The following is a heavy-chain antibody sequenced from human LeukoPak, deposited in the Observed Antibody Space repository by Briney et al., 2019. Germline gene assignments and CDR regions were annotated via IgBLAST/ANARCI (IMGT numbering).Heavy chain of an antibody. CDR1: GFTFSDYY. CDR3: ARDTAFGEMATIVGSFDY. J-gene: IGHJ4*02. V-gene: IGHV3-11*01. D-gene: IGHD5-24*01. CDR2: ISSSGSTI. Sequence: PGKSLRLSCAASGFTFSDYYMSWIRQAPGKGLEWVSYISSSGSTIYYADSVKGRFTISRDNAKNSLYLQMNSLRAEDTAVYYCARDTAFGEMATIVGSFDYWGQGTLVTVSS.